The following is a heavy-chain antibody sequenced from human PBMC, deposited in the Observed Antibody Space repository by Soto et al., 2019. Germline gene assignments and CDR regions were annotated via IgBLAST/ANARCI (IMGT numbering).Heavy chain of an antibody. D-gene: IGHD2-2*01. CDR3: ARKVVPTAIGFVDF. V-gene: IGHV3-7*01. Sequence: EVQLLESGGGLVQPGGSLRLSCSASGFTFDNYWMTWVRQAPGRVPEWVANINPDGGAEYYGASVKGRFTISRDNAKNSLYLQMNSLRVEETAVYYCARKVVPTAIGFVDFWGQGTLVTVSS. CDR1: GFTFDNYW. J-gene: IGHJ4*02. CDR2: INPDGGAE.